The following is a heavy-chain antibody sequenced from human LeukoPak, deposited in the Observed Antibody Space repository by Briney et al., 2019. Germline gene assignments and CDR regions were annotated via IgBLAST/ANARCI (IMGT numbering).Heavy chain of an antibody. Sequence: SETLSLTCAVYGGSFSGYYWSWIRQPPGKGLEWIGEINHSGSTNYNPPLKSRVTISVDTSKNQFSLKLSSVTAADTAVYYCARVGSGWYTDYRGQGTLVTVSS. CDR1: GGSFSGYY. V-gene: IGHV4-34*01. CDR2: INHSGST. CDR3: ARVGSGWYTDY. J-gene: IGHJ4*02. D-gene: IGHD6-19*01.